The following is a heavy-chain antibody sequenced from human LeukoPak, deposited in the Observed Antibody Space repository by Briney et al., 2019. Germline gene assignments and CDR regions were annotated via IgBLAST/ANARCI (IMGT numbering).Heavy chain of an antibody. V-gene: IGHV3-30-3*01. Sequence: PGGSLRLSCAASGFTFSSYAMHWVRQAPGKGLEWVAVISYDGGNKYYADSVKGRFTISRDNSKNTLYLQMNSLRAEDTAVYYCAREGSYHYDSSGYFDYWGQGTLVTVSS. CDR2: ISYDGGNK. D-gene: IGHD3-22*01. J-gene: IGHJ4*02. CDR3: AREGSYHYDSSGYFDY. CDR1: GFTFSSYA.